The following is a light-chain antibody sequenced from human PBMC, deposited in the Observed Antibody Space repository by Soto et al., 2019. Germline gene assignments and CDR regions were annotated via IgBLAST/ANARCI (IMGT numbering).Light chain of an antibody. V-gene: IGKV1-39*01. CDR3: QKTYSTPFT. Sequence: DIQMTQSPSSLSASVGDRVTITCRASQTISNYLNWYQEIPGKAPKLLIYAASNLQSGVPSRFSGSGSGTEFTLTISNLQPEDFVTYYCQKTYSTPFTFGPGTNVDI. J-gene: IGKJ3*01. CDR2: AAS. CDR1: QTISNY.